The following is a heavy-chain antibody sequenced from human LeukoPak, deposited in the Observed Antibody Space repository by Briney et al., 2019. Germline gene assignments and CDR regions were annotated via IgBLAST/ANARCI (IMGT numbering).Heavy chain of an antibody. CDR1: GGSISSSSYY. Sequence: KPSETLSLTCTVSGGSISSSSYYWSWIRQPPGKGLEWIGYIYYSGSTNYNPSLKSRVTISVDTSKNQFSLKLSSVTAADTAVYYCASLPQYCGGDCYTDYWGQGTLVTVSS. J-gene: IGHJ4*02. CDR2: IYYSGST. D-gene: IGHD2-21*02. V-gene: IGHV4-61*01. CDR3: ASLPQYCGGDCYTDY.